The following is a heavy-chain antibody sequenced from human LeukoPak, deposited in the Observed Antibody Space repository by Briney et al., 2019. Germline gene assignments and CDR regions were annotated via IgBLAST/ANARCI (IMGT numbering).Heavy chain of an antibody. CDR2: IYYSGST. CDR3: ARKVVGYSYDYFDY. D-gene: IGHD5-18*01. V-gene: IGHV4-59*01. J-gene: IGHJ4*02. Sequence: PSETLSLTCTVSGGSISTYYWSWIRQPPGKGLEWIGYIYYSGSTNYNPSLRSRVTISVDTSKNQFSLKLSSVTAADTAVYYCARKVVGYSYDYFDYWGQGTLVTFSS. CDR1: GGSISTYY.